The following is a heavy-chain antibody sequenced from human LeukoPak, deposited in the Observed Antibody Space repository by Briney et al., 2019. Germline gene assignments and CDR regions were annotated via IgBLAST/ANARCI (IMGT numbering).Heavy chain of an antibody. CDR2: MNPNSGNT. D-gene: IGHD3-3*01. CDR3: ARGAPYYDFWSGYSYYYYYGMDV. Sequence: ASVKVSCKASGYTFTGYYMHWVRQATGQGLEWMGWMNPNSGNTGYAQKFQGRVTMTRNTSISTAYMELSSLRSEDTAVYYCARGAPYYDFWSGYSYYYYYGMDVWGQGTTVTVSS. CDR1: GYTFTGYY. V-gene: IGHV1-8*02. J-gene: IGHJ6*02.